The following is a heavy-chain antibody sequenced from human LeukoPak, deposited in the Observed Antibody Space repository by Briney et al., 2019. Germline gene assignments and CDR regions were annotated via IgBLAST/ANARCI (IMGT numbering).Heavy chain of an antibody. Sequence: GGSLRLSCAASGFTFSTYWMHWVRQAPGKGLVWVSCITSDGSSTNYADSVKGRFTISRDNAKNMLYLQMNSLSAEDTALYYCATERAGTSGYIVFDYWGQGTLVTVSS. CDR1: GFTFSTYW. CDR2: ITSDGSST. J-gene: IGHJ4*02. CDR3: ATERAGTSGYIVFDY. V-gene: IGHV3-74*01. D-gene: IGHD5-12*01.